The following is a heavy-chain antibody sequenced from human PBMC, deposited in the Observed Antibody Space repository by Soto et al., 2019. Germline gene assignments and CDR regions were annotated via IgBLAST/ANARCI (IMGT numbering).Heavy chain of an antibody. J-gene: IGHJ4*02. Sequence: QVQLVQSGAEVKKPGSSVKVSCKASGGTFSSYTISWVRQAPGQGLEWMGRVIPILGIANYAQKFQGRVTITADKSTSTAYMELSILRSEDTAEYYCAMEYCSSTSCYRDYWGQGTLVTVSS. CDR3: AMEYCSSTSCYRDY. V-gene: IGHV1-69*02. CDR2: VIPILGIA. CDR1: GGTFSSYT. D-gene: IGHD2-2*02.